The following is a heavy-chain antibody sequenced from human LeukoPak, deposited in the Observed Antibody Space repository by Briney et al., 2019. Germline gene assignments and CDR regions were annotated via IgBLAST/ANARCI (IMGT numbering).Heavy chain of an antibody. D-gene: IGHD5-12*01. V-gene: IGHV4-34*01. Sequence: SETLSLTCAVYGWSFSAYYWNWIRQAPGQGLEWIGEINHSGTTNYNPSLKSRATISGDTSKNQFSLKLSSVTAADTAVYYCARGGYDYVRGDLDYWGQGTLVTVSS. J-gene: IGHJ4*02. CDR2: INHSGTT. CDR1: GWSFSAYY. CDR3: ARGGYDYVRGDLDY.